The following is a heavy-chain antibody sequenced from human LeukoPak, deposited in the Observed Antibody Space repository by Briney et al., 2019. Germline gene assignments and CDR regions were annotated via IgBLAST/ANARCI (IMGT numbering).Heavy chain of an antibody. D-gene: IGHD6-13*01. CDR2: INWNGGST. Sequence: PGGSLRLSCVASGFTFDDYGMSWVRQAPGKGLEWVSGINWNGGSTGYADSVKGRFTISRDNAKNSLYLQMNSLRAEDTAVYYCARDRPRYSSSWPNCAFDIWGQGTMVTVSS. CDR1: GFTFDDYG. J-gene: IGHJ3*02. CDR3: ARDRPRYSSSWPNCAFDI. V-gene: IGHV3-20*04.